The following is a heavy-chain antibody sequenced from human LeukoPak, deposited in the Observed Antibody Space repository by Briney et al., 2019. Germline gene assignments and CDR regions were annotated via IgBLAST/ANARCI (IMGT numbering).Heavy chain of an antibody. CDR2: ISDSGGRT. Sequence: GGSLRLSCAVSGITLSNYGMSWVRQAPGKGLKWVAGISDSGGRTNYADSVKGRFTISRDNPKNTLYLQMNSLRAEDTAVYFCAKRGVVIRVILVGFHKEAYYFNSWGQGALVTVSS. D-gene: IGHD3-22*01. J-gene: IGHJ4*02. V-gene: IGHV3-23*01. CDR1: GITLSNYG. CDR3: AKRGVVIRVILVGFHKEAYYFNS.